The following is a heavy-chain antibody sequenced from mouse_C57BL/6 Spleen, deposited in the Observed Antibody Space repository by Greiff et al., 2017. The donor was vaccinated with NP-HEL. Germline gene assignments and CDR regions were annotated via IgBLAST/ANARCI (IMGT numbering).Heavy chain of an antibody. J-gene: IGHJ3*01. CDR1: GYSITSGYD. Sequence: EVKLVESGPGMVKPSQSLSLTCTVTGYSITSGYDWHWIRHFPGNKLAWMGYISYSGSTNYNPSLKSRISINHDTSKNHFFLKLNSVTTEDTATYYCARGSSYAWFAYWGQGTLVTVSA. CDR3: ARGSSYAWFAY. D-gene: IGHD1-1*01. V-gene: IGHV3-1*01. CDR2: ISYSGST.